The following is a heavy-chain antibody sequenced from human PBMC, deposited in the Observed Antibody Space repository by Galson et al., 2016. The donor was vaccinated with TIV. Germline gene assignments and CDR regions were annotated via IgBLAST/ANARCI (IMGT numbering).Heavy chain of an antibody. Sequence: SLRLSCAASTFNVNDNYMTWVWQAPGKGLEWVSIISSGGATHYSDSVRGRFTMSRDTDKNTLYLQMTSLRAEDTAVYYCARDRRHCGNECYLYYYYGMDVWGRGTTVTVSS. CDR3: ARDRRHCGNECYLYYYYGMDV. J-gene: IGHJ6*02. D-gene: IGHD2-21*01. CDR1: TFNVNDNY. CDR2: ISSGGAT. V-gene: IGHV3-66*02.